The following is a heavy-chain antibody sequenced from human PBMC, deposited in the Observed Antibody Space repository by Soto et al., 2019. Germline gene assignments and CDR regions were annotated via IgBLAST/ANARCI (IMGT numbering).Heavy chain of an antibody. D-gene: IGHD6-13*01. J-gene: IGHJ4*02. CDR3: LSWVPWYSINLDFDY. Sequence: EVQLVQSGAEVKKPGESLIISCQGSGYSFTTYWIAWVRQMHGKGLEWMGIIYPGDSDTRYSPYFQGQVTISADTSISTAYLQCISLKAADSALYYCLSWVPWYSINLDFDYWGQGTIVTVPS. CDR1: GYSFTTYW. V-gene: IGHV5-51*01. CDR2: IYPGDSDT.